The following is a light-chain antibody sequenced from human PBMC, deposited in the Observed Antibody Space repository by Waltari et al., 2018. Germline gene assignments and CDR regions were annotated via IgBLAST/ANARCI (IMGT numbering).Light chain of an antibody. V-gene: IGLV1-47*01. CDR3: AAWDDSLSGHML. Sequence: QSILTQPTSASGTPGQRVTISCSGRRHKLVRNAVSWYQEVPRTAPNLLIYRNNRRPSGDPDRFSGSKSGTSASRAISGLRSEEGAHYYCAAWDDSLSGHMLFGGGAKLTVL. CDR1: RHKLVRNA. J-gene: IGLJ2*01. CDR2: RNN.